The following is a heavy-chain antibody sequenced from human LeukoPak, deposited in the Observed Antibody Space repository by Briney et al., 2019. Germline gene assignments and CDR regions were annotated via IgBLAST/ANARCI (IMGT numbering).Heavy chain of an antibody. J-gene: IGHJ1*01. V-gene: IGHV3-66*02. D-gene: IGHD3-10*01. CDR3: ARVPYYYGSGAEYFQH. CDR2: IYSGGSS. Sequence: GGSLRLSCAASGFTVSSNYMSWVRQAPGKGLEWVSVIYSGGSSYYADSVKGRFTISRDNSKNTLYLQMNSLRLEDTAVYYCARVPYYYGSGAEYFQHWGQGTLVTVSS. CDR1: GFTVSSNY.